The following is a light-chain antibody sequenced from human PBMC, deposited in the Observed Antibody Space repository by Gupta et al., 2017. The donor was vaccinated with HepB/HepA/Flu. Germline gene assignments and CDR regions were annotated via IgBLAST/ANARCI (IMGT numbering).Light chain of an antibody. Sequence: DIQMTQSPSSLSASIGDRVTISCRASQNINNYLAWYQQKPGKAPKLLIYSASSLQSGVPSRFSGSGSETDFTLTISSRQPEDFAIYYCQQRDNTPWTFGQGTXVEI. CDR3: QQRDNTPWT. J-gene: IGKJ1*01. V-gene: IGKV1-39*01. CDR2: SAS. CDR1: QNINNY.